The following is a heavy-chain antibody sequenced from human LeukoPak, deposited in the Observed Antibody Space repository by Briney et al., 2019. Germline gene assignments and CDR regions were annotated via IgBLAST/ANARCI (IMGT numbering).Heavy chain of an antibody. Sequence: PGGSLRLSCAASGFTVSSNYMSWVRQAPGKGLEGVSVIYSGGSTYYPDSVKGRFTISRDNSKNTLYLQMNSLRAEDTAVYYCALYGSGFYYGMDVWGQGTTVNVSS. J-gene: IGHJ6*02. CDR2: IYSGGST. CDR3: ALYGSGFYYGMDV. V-gene: IGHV3-66*01. D-gene: IGHD3-10*01. CDR1: GFTVSSNY.